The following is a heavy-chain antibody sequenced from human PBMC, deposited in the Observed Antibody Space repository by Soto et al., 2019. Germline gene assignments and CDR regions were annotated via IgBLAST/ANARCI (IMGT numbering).Heavy chain of an antibody. J-gene: IGHJ4*02. V-gene: IGHV3-30*18. D-gene: IGHD3-22*01. CDR1: GFTFSSYG. CDR2: ISYDGSNK. Sequence: SLRLSCAASGFTFSSYGMHWVRQAPGKGLEWVAVISYDGSNKYYADSVKGRLTISRDNSKNTLYLQMNSLRAEDTAVYYCAKVHSSGYSPKYYFDYWGQGTLVTVSS. CDR3: AKVHSSGYSPKYYFDY.